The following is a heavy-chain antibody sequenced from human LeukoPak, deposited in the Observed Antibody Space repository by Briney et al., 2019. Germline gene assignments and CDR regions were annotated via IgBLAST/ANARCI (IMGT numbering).Heavy chain of an antibody. CDR2: ISGSGGST. J-gene: IGHJ5*02. V-gene: IGHV3-23*01. Sequence: PGGSLRLSCAVSGFTFSSYAMSWVRQAPGKGLEWVSAISGSGGSTYYADSVKGRFTISRDNSKNTLYLQMNSLRAEDTAVYYCAKETPYGIVVVPAATWSWFDPQGQGTLVTVSS. D-gene: IGHD2-2*01. CDR1: GFTFSSYA. CDR3: AKETPYGIVVVPAATWSWFDP.